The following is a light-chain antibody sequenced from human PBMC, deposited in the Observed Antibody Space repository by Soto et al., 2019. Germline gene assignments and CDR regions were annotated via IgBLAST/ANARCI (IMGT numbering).Light chain of an antibody. V-gene: IGLV1-36*01. Sequence: QSVLTQPPSVSEAPRQRVTISCSGSSSNIGKNAVHWYQQLPGKAPKLLIYYDDLVPSGVSDRFSGSKSGTSASLAIGGLQSEDEGDYYCATWDDSLNGPVFGGGTKLTVL. J-gene: IGLJ2*01. CDR3: ATWDDSLNGPV. CDR1: SSNIGKNA. CDR2: YDD.